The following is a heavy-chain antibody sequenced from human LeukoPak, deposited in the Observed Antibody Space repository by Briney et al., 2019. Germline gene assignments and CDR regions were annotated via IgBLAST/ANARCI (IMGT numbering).Heavy chain of an antibody. CDR2: ISGTDGTT. V-gene: IGHV3-23*01. Sequence: GGSLRLSCAASGFTFSSYAMTWVRQAPGEGLEWFTAISGTDGTTYYADSVKGRFTISRDNSKHTLYLQMNSLRAEDTALYYCAKALYDSGAYSFDYWGQGTLVTVSS. D-gene: IGHD3-22*01. CDR3: AKALYDSGAYSFDY. CDR1: GFTFSSYA. J-gene: IGHJ4*02.